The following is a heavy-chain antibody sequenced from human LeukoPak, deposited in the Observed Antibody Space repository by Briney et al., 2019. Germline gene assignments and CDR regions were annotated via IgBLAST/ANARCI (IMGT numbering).Heavy chain of an antibody. J-gene: IGHJ4*02. V-gene: IGHV3-21*01. D-gene: IGHD3-10*01. Sequence: GGSLRLSCAASGFTFSSYSMNWVRQAPGKGLEWVSSISSSSYIYYADSVKGRFTISRDNAKNSLYLQMNSLRAEDTAVYYCARLGRLLWFGEFLFDYWGQGTLVTVSS. CDR3: ARLGRLLWFGEFLFDY. CDR1: GFTFSSYS. CDR2: ISSSSYI.